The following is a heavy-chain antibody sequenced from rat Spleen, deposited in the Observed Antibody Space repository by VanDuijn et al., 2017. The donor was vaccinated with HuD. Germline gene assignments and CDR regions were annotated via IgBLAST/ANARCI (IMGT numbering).Heavy chain of an antibody. J-gene: IGHJ2*01. CDR2: IIYDGSRT. CDR1: GFSFRDYA. V-gene: IGHV5-17*01. CDR3: ARGGFFRY. D-gene: IGHD1-6*01. Sequence: EVQLVESGGGLVQPGRSLKLSCAASGFSFRDYAMAWVRQAPKKGLEWVATIIYDGSRTYYRDSVKGRFTISRDNAKSTLLLQMDGLRSEDTATYYCARGGFFRYWGQGVMVTVSS.